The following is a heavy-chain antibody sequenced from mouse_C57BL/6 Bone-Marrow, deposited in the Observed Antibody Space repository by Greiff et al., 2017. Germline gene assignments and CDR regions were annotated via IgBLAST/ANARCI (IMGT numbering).Heavy chain of an antibody. Sequence: VQLQQSGAELVKPGASVKLSCTASGFNIKDYYMHWVQQRTEQGLEWIGRIDPEGGETNYAPKFQGKVTINADTSSNTAYLQLSSLTSEDTAVYYCARVLLRLHWYFDVWGTGTTVTVSS. CDR1: GFNIKDYY. CDR3: ARVLLRLHWYFDV. V-gene: IGHV14-2*01. CDR2: IDPEGGET. D-gene: IGHD1-1*01. J-gene: IGHJ1*03.